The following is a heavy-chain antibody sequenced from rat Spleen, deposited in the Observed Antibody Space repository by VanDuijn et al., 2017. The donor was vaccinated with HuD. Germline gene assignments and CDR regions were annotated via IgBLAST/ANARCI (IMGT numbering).Heavy chain of an antibody. CDR2: ISYDGDNT. J-gene: IGHJ3*01. D-gene: IGHD1-9*01. CDR3: ARHPTYYGFDGNWFSY. V-gene: IGHV5-20*01. Sequence: EVHLVESGGGLVQPGRSLKLSCAASGFPFSDHYMAWVRQAPTKGLEWVASISYDGDNTYYRDSVKGRFTISRDNAKSSLYLQMSSLRSEDTATYYCARHPTYYGFDGNWFSYWGQGTLVTVSS. CDR1: GFPFSDHY.